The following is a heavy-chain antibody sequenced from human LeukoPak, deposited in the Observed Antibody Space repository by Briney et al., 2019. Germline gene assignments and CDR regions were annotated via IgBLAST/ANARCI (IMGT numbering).Heavy chain of an antibody. V-gene: IGHV3-53*01. Sequence: GGSLRLSCTVSGFTVSSNSMSWVRQAPGKGLEWVSFIYSDNTHYSDSVKGRFTISRDNSKNTLYLQMNSLRAEDTAVYYCARERGDIVVVPAAKGAYYYYMDVWGKGTTVTVSS. CDR2: IYSDNT. CDR1: GFTVSSNS. CDR3: ARERGDIVVVPAAKGAYYYYMDV. D-gene: IGHD2-2*01. J-gene: IGHJ6*03.